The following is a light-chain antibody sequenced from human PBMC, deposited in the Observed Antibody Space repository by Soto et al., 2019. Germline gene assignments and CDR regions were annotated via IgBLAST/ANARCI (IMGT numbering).Light chain of an antibody. V-gene: IGLV1-44*01. CDR3: AAWDDSLNGRV. CDR2: SNN. Sequence: QLVLTQPPSASGTPGQRVTISCSGSSSNIGSNTVNWYQQLPGTAPKLLIYSNNQRPSGVPDRFSGSKSGTSASLAISRLQSEDEADYYCAAWDDSLNGRVFGGGTKLTVL. J-gene: IGLJ3*02. CDR1: SSNIGSNT.